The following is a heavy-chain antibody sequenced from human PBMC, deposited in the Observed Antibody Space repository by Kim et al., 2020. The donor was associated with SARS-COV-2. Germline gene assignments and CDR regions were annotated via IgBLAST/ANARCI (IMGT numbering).Heavy chain of an antibody. Sequence: SETLSLTCTVSGYSISSGYYWGWIRQPPGKGLEWIGSIYHSGSTYYNPSLKSRVTISVDTSKNQFSLKLSSVTAADTAVYYCARDRKLWFGELPFWSVTVDGMDVWGQGTTVTVSS. D-gene: IGHD3-10*01. CDR1: GYSISSGYY. CDR2: IYHSGST. J-gene: IGHJ6*02. V-gene: IGHV4-38-2*02. CDR3: ARDRKLWFGELPFWSVTVDGMDV.